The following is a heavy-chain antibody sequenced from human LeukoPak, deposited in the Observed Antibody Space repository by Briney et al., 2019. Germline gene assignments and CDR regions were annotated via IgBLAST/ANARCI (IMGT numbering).Heavy chain of an antibody. J-gene: IGHJ4*02. CDR3: ATEYFRATSLYYFDY. CDR2: FDPEDGET. V-gene: IGHV1-24*01. D-gene: IGHD3-9*01. CDR1: GYTLTELS. Sequence: ASVKVSCKVSGYTLTELSMHWVRQAPGKGLEWMGGFDPEDGETIYAQKFQGRVTMTEDTSTDTAYMELSGLRSEDTAVYYCATEYFRATSLYYFDYWGQGTLVTVSS.